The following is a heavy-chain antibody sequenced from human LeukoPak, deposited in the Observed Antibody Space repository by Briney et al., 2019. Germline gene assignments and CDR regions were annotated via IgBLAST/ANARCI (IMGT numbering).Heavy chain of an antibody. CDR1: GFTFSSFS. V-gene: IGHV3-30*18. Sequence: PGGSLRLSCAVSGFTFSSFSMNWVRQAPGKGLEWVAVISYDGSNKYYADSVKGRFTISRDNSKNTLYLQMNSLRAEDTAVYYCVEGGAARFDYWGQGTLVAVSS. D-gene: IGHD5-18*01. CDR2: ISYDGSNK. J-gene: IGHJ4*02. CDR3: VEGGAARFDY.